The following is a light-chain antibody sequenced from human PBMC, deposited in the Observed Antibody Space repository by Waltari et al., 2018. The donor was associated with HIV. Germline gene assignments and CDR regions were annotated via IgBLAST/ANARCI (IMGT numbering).Light chain of an antibody. CDR1: SSNHGSNY. CDR2: TKN. V-gene: IGLV1-47*01. Sequence: QSVLTQPPSASGTPGQRVTLSCSGSSSNHGSNYVYWYQQLPGPPPKPLIYTKNQRPSGVPDRFSGSKSGTAASLAISGLRSEDEADYYCAAWNDRLSGYVFGTGTKVTV. J-gene: IGLJ1*01. CDR3: AAWNDRLSGYV.